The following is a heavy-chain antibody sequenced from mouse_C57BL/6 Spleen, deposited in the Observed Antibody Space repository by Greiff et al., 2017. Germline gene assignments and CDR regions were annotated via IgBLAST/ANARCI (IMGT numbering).Heavy chain of an antibody. Sequence: VQLQQSGAELVRPGTSVKVSCKASGYAFTNYLIEWVKQRPGQGLGWIGVINPGSGGTTYNEKFKGKETLTADKSSSTAYIQLSSLTSEDSAVYFCARGGEEWFADWGQGTLVTVSA. J-gene: IGHJ3*01. CDR1: GYAFTNYL. CDR2: INPGSGGT. CDR3: ARGGEEWFAD. V-gene: IGHV1-54*01.